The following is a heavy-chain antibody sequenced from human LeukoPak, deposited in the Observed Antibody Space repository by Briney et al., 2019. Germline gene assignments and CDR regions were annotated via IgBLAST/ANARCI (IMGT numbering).Heavy chain of an antibody. D-gene: IGHD3-10*01. CDR1: GGSFSGYY. CDR3: ARYYYGSGSYYGHPGPRDY. CDR2: IYYSGST. J-gene: IGHJ4*02. Sequence: PSETLSLTCAVYGGSFSGYYWSWIRQHPGKGLEWIGYIYYSGSTYYNPSLKSRVTISVDTSKNQFSLKLSSVTAADTAVYYCARYYYGSGSYYGHPGPRDYWGQGTLVTVSS. V-gene: IGHV4-31*11.